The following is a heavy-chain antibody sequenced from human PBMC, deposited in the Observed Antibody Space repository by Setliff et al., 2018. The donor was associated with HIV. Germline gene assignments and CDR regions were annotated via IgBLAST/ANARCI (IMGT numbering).Heavy chain of an antibody. J-gene: IGHJ3*02. Sequence: ASVKVSCKASGYNFGGYYMHFVRQAPGQGLEWMGWINPNSGGTNYAQKFQGRVTMTRDTSISTAYMELSRLRSDDTAVYYCAREIFPQGIVVVFDAFDIWGQGTMVTVSS. CDR1: GYNFGGYY. D-gene: IGHD3-22*01. V-gene: IGHV1-2*02. CDR2: INPNSGGT. CDR3: AREIFPQGIVVVFDAFDI.